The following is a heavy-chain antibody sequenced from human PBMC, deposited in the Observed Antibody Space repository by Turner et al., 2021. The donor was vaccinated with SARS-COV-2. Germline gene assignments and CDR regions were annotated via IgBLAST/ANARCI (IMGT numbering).Heavy chain of an antibody. CDR1: GGSISSYY. CDR2: IYYSGST. V-gene: IGHV4-59*08. CDR3: ARQSSGWYLPYFDY. J-gene: IGHJ4*02. Sequence: QVQLQESSPGLVTPSETLSLTCTVSGGSISSYYWSWIRQPPGKGLAWIGYIYYSGSTTYNPSLKVRVTISVDTSKNQFALNLISVTAADTAVYYCARQSSGWYLPYFDYWGQGTLVTVSS. D-gene: IGHD6-19*01.